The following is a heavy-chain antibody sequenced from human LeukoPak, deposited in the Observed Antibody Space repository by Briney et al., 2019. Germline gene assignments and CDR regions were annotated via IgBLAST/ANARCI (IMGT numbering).Heavy chain of an antibody. D-gene: IGHD6-13*01. Sequence: ASVRVSCKASGYTFTNYGISWVRQAPGQGLEWMGWISGYNGNTNYARKLQGRVTLTTDTSTTTAYMELRSLRSDDTAVYYCARDLSTLIAATGTCYFDHWGQGTLLTVSS. CDR1: GYTFTNYG. V-gene: IGHV1-18*01. J-gene: IGHJ4*02. CDR3: ARDLSTLIAATGTCYFDH. CDR2: ISGYNGNT.